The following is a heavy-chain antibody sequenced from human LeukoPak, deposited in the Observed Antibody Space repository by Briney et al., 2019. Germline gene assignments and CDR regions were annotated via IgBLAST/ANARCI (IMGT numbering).Heavy chain of an antibody. V-gene: IGHV1-69*04. D-gene: IGHD3-3*01. CDR2: IIPILGIA. Sequence: GASVKVSCKASGGTFSSYAISWVRQAPGQGLEWMGRIIPILGIANYAQKFRGRVAITADISTSTAYMELSSLRSEDTAVYYCASRDYYDFWSGYYTWGQGTLVTVSS. CDR3: ASRDYYDFWSGYYT. CDR1: GGTFSSYA. J-gene: IGHJ5*02.